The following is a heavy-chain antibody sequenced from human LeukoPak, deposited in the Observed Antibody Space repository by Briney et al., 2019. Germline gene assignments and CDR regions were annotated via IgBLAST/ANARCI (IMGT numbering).Heavy chain of an antibody. CDR3: ARDRCSSTACYFDY. Sequence: SETLSLTCTVSGGTISYYYWSWIRQPPGKGLEWIGYIYYTGSTNYNPSLKSRVTISVDTSKNQFSLKLTSVTAADTAVYYCARDRCSSTACYFDYWGQGTLVTVSS. J-gene: IGHJ4*02. V-gene: IGHV4-59*01. D-gene: IGHD2-15*01. CDR2: IYYTGST. CDR1: GGTISYYY.